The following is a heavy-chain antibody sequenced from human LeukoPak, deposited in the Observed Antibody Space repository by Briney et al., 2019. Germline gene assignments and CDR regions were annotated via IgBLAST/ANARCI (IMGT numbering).Heavy chain of an antibody. Sequence: GGSLRLSCAASGFTFSDYYMSWIRQAPGKGLEWVSYISSSGSTIYYADSVKGRFTISRDDAKNSLYLQMNSLRAEDTAVYYCARACGGDCYWKYFDYWGQGTLVTVSS. J-gene: IGHJ4*02. CDR3: ARACGGDCYWKYFDY. D-gene: IGHD2-21*01. V-gene: IGHV3-11*04. CDR2: ISSSGSTI. CDR1: GFTFSDYY.